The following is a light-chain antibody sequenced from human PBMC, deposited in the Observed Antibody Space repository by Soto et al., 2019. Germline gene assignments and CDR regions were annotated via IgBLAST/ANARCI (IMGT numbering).Light chain of an antibody. CDR3: AAWDASLDGYV. CDR1: SSDVGAYN. J-gene: IGLJ1*01. CDR2: SYD. Sequence: QSVLTHPASVSGSPGEPSTITCTETSSDVGAYNYVSWYQHVPGTAPKLLIYSYDQRPSGVPDRFSGSKSGTSASLAISGLQSEDEADYYCAAWDASLDGYVFGTGTKVTVL. V-gene: IGLV1-44*01.